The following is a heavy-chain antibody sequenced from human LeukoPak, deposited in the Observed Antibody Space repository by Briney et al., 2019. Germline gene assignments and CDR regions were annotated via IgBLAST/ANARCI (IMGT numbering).Heavy chain of an antibody. CDR1: GDSINSNY. J-gene: IGHJ4*02. V-gene: IGHV4-59*01. D-gene: IGHD1-1*01. CDR2: IYYGGST. Sequence: SETLSLTCSVSGDSINSNYWSWMRQPRGKGLEWNGYIYYGGSTNYNPSLKSRVSMSVDTSKNQFSLKLSSVTAADTAVYYCARDGIEEYFDYWGQGTLVTVSS. CDR3: ARDGIEEYFDY.